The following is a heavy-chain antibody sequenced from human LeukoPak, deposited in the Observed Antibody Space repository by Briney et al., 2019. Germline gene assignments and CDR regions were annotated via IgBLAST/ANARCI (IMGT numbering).Heavy chain of an antibody. Sequence: KPSETLSLTCAVYGGSFSGYYWSWIRQPPGKGLEWIGEINHSGSTNYKPSLKSRVTISVDTSKNQFSLKLSSVTAADTAVYYCARRSSRYYGSRSYRKYYFDYWGQGTLVTVSS. J-gene: IGHJ4*02. CDR2: INHSGST. D-gene: IGHD3-10*01. CDR1: GGSFSGYY. V-gene: IGHV4-34*01. CDR3: ARRSSRYYGSRSYRKYYFDY.